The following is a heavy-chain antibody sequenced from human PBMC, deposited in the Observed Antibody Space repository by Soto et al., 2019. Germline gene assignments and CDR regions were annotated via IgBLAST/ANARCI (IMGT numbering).Heavy chain of an antibody. D-gene: IGHD6-19*01. CDR3: ARDMYSSDYFVKWFEP. CDR1: GFSFSSYA. Sequence: QVRLVESGGGVVQPGRSLRLSCTASGFSFSSYAMYWIRQPPGKGLEWVAVISHDGINKHYADSVKGRVTVSRDNSNHSLDLQLNSLRGEDTPMYYCARDMYSSDYFVKWFEPWGQGTLVTVSS. V-gene: IGHV3-30-3*01. J-gene: IGHJ5*02. CDR2: ISHDGINK.